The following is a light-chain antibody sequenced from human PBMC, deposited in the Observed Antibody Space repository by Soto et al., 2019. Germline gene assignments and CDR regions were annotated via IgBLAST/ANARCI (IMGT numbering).Light chain of an antibody. Sequence: EIVSTQSPATLSFYPGERATLSCRASQSISNYLTCYQQKPGQAPRLLIYDASNRATDIPARFSGSGSGTDFTLTISSLEPEDFAVYYCQQRSNWPPITFGQGTRLEIK. CDR1: QSISNY. CDR2: DAS. J-gene: IGKJ5*01. CDR3: QQRSNWPPIT. V-gene: IGKV3-11*01.